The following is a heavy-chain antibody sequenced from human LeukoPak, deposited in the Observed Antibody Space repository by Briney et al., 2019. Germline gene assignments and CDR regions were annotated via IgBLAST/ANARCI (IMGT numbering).Heavy chain of an antibody. J-gene: IGHJ4*02. CDR2: IYYSGST. V-gene: IGHV4-59*01. D-gene: IGHD6-19*01. CDR3: ASLTQSAVAGHFDY. CDR1: GGSFSGYY. Sequence: SETLSLTCAVYGGSFSGYYWSWIRQPPGKGLEWIGYIYYSGSTNYNPSLKSRVTISVDTSKNQFSLKLSSVTAADTAVYYCASLTQSAVAGHFDYWGQGTLVTVSS.